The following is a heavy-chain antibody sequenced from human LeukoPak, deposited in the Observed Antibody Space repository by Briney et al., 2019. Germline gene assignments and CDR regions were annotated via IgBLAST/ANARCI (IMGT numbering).Heavy chain of an antibody. J-gene: IGHJ4*02. Sequence: GGSLRLSCAASGFTFSSYAMSWVRQAPGKGLEWVSAISGGGGSTYYADSVKGRFTISRDNSKNTLYLQMNSLRAEDTAVYYCANRGYSGYPFDYWGQGTLVTVSS. CDR3: ANRGYSGYPFDY. D-gene: IGHD5-12*01. CDR1: GFTFSSYA. CDR2: ISGGGGST. V-gene: IGHV3-23*01.